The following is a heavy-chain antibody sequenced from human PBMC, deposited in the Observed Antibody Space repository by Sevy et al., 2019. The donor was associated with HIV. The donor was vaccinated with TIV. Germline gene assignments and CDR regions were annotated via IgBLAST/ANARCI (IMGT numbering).Heavy chain of an antibody. J-gene: IGHJ4*02. D-gene: IGHD1-26*01. CDR1: GFTVSSNY. Sequence: GGSLRRSCAASGFTVSSNYMSWVRQAPGKGLEWVSVIYSGGSTYYADSVKGRFTISRDNSKNTLYLQMNSLRAEDTAVYYCARDLGGSYGYWGQGTLVTVSS. V-gene: IGHV3-53*01. CDR2: IYSGGST. CDR3: ARDLGGSYGY.